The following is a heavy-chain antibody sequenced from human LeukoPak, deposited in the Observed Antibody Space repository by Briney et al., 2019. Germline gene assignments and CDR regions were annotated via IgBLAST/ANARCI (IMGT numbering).Heavy chain of an antibody. CDR1: GSTFTNFA. Sequence: GRSRRLSCAASGSTFTNFAMNWVRQAPGKGLEWVSSISSSSSYIYYADSVKGRFTISRDNAKNSLYLQMNSLRAEDTAVYYCARDLNRGYYDSSGYLYYYYYGMDVWGQGTTVTVSS. V-gene: IGHV3-21*01. D-gene: IGHD3-22*01. J-gene: IGHJ6*02. CDR3: ARDLNRGYYDSSGYLYYYYYGMDV. CDR2: ISSSSSYI.